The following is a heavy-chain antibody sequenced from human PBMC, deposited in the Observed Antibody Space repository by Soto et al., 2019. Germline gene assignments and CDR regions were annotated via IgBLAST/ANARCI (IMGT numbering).Heavy chain of an antibody. CDR2: IYYRGST. CDR3: ARVVVPAAIGAFDI. Sequence: QVQLQESGPGLVKPSETLSLTCTVSGGSISSYYWSWIRQPPGKGLEWIGYIYYRGSTNYNPSLKSRVTISVDTSKNQFSLKLSSVTAADTAVYYCARVVVPAAIGAFDIWGQGTMVTVSS. J-gene: IGHJ3*02. V-gene: IGHV4-59*01. D-gene: IGHD2-2*02. CDR1: GGSISSYY.